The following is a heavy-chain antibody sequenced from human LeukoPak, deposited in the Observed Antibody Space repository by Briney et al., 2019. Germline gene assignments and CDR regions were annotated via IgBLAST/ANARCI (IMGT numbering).Heavy chain of an antibody. Sequence: ASVKVSCKTSGYMLTNYFLHWVRQAPGQGLEWMGIINPSGGSTFYAQKFQGRVTLTRDTPTSTVYMELSSLRSEDTAIYYCARGGYTSSGRSMDVWGQGTTVTVSS. CDR3: ARGGYTSSGRSMDV. J-gene: IGHJ6*02. V-gene: IGHV1-46*01. CDR2: INPSGGST. CDR1: GYMLTNYF. D-gene: IGHD3-10*01.